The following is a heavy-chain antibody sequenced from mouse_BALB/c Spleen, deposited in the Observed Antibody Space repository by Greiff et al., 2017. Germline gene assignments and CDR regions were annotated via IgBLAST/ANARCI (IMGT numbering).Heavy chain of an antibody. J-gene: IGHJ3*01. D-gene: IGHD2-2*01. Sequence: EVKLVESGGGLVQPGGSLKLSCAASGFDFSRYWMSWVRQAPGKGLEWIGEINPDSSTINYTPSLKDKFIISRDNAKNTLYLQMSKVRSEDTALYYCARPALYGYDWFAYWGQGTLVTVSA. CDR2: INPDSSTI. CDR3: ARPALYGYDWFAY. CDR1: GFDFSRYW. V-gene: IGHV4-1*02.